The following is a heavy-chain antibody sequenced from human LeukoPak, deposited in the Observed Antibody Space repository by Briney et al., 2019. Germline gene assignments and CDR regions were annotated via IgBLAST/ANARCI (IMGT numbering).Heavy chain of an antibody. CDR2: ISSSGSTI. CDR3: ARVGVRGVSTFDY. V-gene: IGHV3-48*03. CDR1: GFTFSSYE. D-gene: IGHD3-10*01. Sequence: GGSLRLSCAASGFTFSSYEMSWVRQAPGKGLEWVSHISSSGSTIYDADSVKGRFTISRDNAKNSLYLQMNSLRAEDTAVYYCARVGVRGVSTFDYWGQGILVTVSS. J-gene: IGHJ4*02.